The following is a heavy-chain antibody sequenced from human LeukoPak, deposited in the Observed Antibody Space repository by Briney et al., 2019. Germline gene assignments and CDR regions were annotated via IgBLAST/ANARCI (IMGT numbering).Heavy chain of an antibody. V-gene: IGHV3-21*01. CDR1: GFTFSSYS. CDR2: ISSSSSYI. CDR3: ARDGYYGSGSYSYYYGMDV. Sequence: GGSLRLSCAASGFTFSSYSMNWVRQAPGKGLEWVSSISSSSSYIYYADSVKGRFTISRDNAKNSLYQRMNSLRAEDTAVYYCARDGYYGSGSYSYYYGMDVWGKGTTVTVSS. D-gene: IGHD3-10*01. J-gene: IGHJ6*04.